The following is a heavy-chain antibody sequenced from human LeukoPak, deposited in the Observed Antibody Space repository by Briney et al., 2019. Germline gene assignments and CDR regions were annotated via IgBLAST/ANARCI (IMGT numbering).Heavy chain of an antibody. CDR2: IRSKANNYAI. V-gene: IGHV3-73*01. D-gene: IGHD4-11*01. CDR1: GFTLSDSS. Sequence: GSLGLSCSASGFTLSDSSVYWVRQASGKGLEWLGRIRSKANNYAISYAASVKGRFTVSRDDSKNMAYLQMSSLRTEDTAIYYCTRLGDYSEAGGYWGQGTLVTVSS. CDR3: TRLGDYSEAGGY. J-gene: IGHJ4*02.